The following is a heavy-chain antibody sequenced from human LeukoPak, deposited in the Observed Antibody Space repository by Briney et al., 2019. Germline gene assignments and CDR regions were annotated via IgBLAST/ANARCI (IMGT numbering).Heavy chain of an antibody. CDR3: AGCSSTSCYSGLYGMDV. V-gene: IGHV3-30-3*01. CDR2: ISYDGSNK. D-gene: IGHD2-2*02. CDR1: GFTFSSYA. Sequence: GGSLRLSCAASGFTFSSYARHWVRQAPGKGLEWVAVISYDGSNKYYADSVKGRFTISRDNSKNTLYLQMNSLRAEDTAVYYCAGCSSTSCYSGLYGMDVWGQGTTVTVSS. J-gene: IGHJ6*02.